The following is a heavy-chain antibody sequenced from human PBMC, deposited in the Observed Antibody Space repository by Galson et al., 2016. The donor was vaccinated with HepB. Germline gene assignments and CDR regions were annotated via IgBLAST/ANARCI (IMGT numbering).Heavy chain of an antibody. CDR1: GFSLKNYA. CDR3: AKGLNYYESAGYYFAKLGSHFDF. V-gene: IGHV3-9*01. CDR2: ISWDSGSI. J-gene: IGHJ4*02. D-gene: IGHD3-22*01. Sequence: SLRLSCAASGFSLKNYAMHWVRQAPGKGLEWVSGISWDSGSIGYADSVKGRFTISRDNAKNSLYLQMNSLRPEDTALYYCAKGLNYYESAGYYFAKLGSHFDFWGQGTPVTVSS.